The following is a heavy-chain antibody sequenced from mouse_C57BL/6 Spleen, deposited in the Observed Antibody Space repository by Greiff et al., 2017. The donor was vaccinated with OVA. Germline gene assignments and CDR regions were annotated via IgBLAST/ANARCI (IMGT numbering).Heavy chain of an antibody. D-gene: IGHD1-1*01. Sequence: QVQLQQPGAELVRPGSSVKLSCKASGYTFTSYWMDWVKQRPGQGLEWIGNIYPSDSETHYNQKFKDKATLTVDKSSSTAYMQLSSLTSEDSAVYCWARGNYYGSSGAMDYWGQGTSVTVSS. CDR1: GYTFTSYW. CDR2: IYPSDSET. J-gene: IGHJ4*01. CDR3: ARGNYYGSSGAMDY. V-gene: IGHV1-61*01.